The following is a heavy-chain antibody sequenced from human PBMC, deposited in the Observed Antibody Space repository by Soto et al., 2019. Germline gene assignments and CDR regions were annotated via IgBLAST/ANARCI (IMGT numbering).Heavy chain of an antibody. V-gene: IGHV3-30-3*01. CDR1: GFTFSSYA. CDR2: ISYDGSNK. D-gene: IGHD6-13*01. Sequence: LRLSCAASGFTFSSYAMHWVRQAPGKGLEWVAVISYDGSNKYYADSVKGRFTISRDNSKNTLYLQMNSLRAEDTAVYYCARGSSPRNYFDYWGQGTLVTVSS. CDR3: ARGSSPRNYFDY. J-gene: IGHJ4*02.